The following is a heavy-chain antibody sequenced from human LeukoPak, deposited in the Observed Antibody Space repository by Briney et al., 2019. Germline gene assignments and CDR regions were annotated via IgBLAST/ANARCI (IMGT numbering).Heavy chain of an antibody. CDR1: GFIVSSSY. V-gene: IGHV3-53*01. CDR3: ARASSIGAAGLFDY. D-gene: IGHD6-13*01. CDR2: IYSGGTA. J-gene: IGHJ4*02. Sequence: PGGSLRLSCAASGFIVSSSYMNWVRQAPGKGLEWASVIYSGGTAFYADFVKGRFTISRDDSKNILYLQMNALRAEDTAVYYCARASSIGAAGLFDYWGQGTLVTVSP.